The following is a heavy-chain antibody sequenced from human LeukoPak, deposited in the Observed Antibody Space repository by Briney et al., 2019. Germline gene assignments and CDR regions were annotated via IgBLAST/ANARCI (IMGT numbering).Heavy chain of an antibody. CDR1: GFTFSSYA. D-gene: IGHD5-12*01. Sequence: PGGSLRLSCAASGFTFSSYAMSWVRQAPGKGLGWGSAITGSGANAYYADSVKGRFTISRDNFKNTLYLQMNNLGAEDTALYYCAKDSVPRHSGYGLSDDWGQGTLVTVSA. CDR3: AKDSVPRHSGYGLSDD. V-gene: IGHV3-23*01. CDR2: ITGSGANA. J-gene: IGHJ4*02.